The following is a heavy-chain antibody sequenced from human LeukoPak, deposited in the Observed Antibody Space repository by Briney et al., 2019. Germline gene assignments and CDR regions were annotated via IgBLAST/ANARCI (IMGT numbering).Heavy chain of an antibody. V-gene: IGHV3-33*01. Sequence: PGRSLRLSCAASGLTFSNYGMHWVRQAPGKGLEWVAVIWYDGSDKYYADSVKGRCTISRDNSKNTLYVQMNSLRAEDTAVYYCARGKGLTAAGTGAWYFDLWGRGTLVTVSS. J-gene: IGHJ2*01. D-gene: IGHD6-13*01. CDR2: IWYDGSDK. CDR1: GLTFSNYG. CDR3: ARGKGLTAAGTGAWYFDL.